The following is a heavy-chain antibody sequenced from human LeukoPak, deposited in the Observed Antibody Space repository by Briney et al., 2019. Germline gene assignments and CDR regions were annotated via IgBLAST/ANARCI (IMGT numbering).Heavy chain of an antibody. D-gene: IGHD3-22*01. CDR2: IYYSGST. CDR3: ARQEDSSGYSYRAEYFQH. V-gene: IGHV4-39*01. Sequence: SETLSLTCTVSGGSISSSSYYWGWIRQPPGTGLEWIGSIYYSGSTYYNPSLKSRVTISVDTSKNQFSLKLSSVTAADTAVYYCARQEDSSGYSYRAEYFQHWGQGTLVTVSS. J-gene: IGHJ1*01. CDR1: GGSISSSSYY.